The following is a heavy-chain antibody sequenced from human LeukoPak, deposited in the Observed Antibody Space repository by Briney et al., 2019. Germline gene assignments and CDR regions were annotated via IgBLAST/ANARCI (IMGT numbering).Heavy chain of an antibody. CDR1: GFTFEDYA. CDR2: ISWNSGRR. CDR3: AKDRRSLYDAFDI. J-gene: IGHJ3*02. V-gene: IGHV3-9*01. Sequence: SGGSLRLSCAASGFTFEDYAMHWVRQAPGKGLEWVSGISWNSGRRGYADSVKGRFTISRDNAKNSLYLQMNSLGAEDTALYYCAKDRRSLYDAFDIWGQGTMVTVSS.